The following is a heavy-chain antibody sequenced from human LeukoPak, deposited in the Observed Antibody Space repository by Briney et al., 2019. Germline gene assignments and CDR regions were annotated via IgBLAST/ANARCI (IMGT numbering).Heavy chain of an antibody. CDR3: AKVDGYYYDSSGYYPPSA. Sequence: GGSLRLSCAASGFTFSSYGMHWVRQAPGKGLEWVAFIRYDGSNKYYADSVKGRFTISRDNSKNTLNLQMNSLRAEDTAVYYCAKVDGYYYDSSGYYPPSAWGQGTLVTVSS. CDR1: GFTFSSYG. D-gene: IGHD3-22*01. V-gene: IGHV3-30*02. CDR2: IRYDGSNK. J-gene: IGHJ5*02.